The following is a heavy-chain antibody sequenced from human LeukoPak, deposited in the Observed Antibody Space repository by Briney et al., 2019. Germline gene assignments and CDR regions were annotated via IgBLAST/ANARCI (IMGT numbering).Heavy chain of an antibody. CDR3: AREWSIVVVPAAITSAFGI. J-gene: IGHJ3*02. CDR2: INHSGST. Sequence: PSETLSLTCTVSGGSISGYYWSWIRQPPGKGLEWIGEINHSGSTNYNPSLKSRVTISVDTSKNQFSLKLSSVTAADTAVYYCAREWSIVVVPAAITSAFGIWGQGTMVTVSS. D-gene: IGHD2-2*01. V-gene: IGHV4-34*01. CDR1: GGSISGYY.